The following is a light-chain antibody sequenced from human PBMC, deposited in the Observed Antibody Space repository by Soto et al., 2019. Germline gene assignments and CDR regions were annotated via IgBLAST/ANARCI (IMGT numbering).Light chain of an antibody. J-gene: IGKJ1*01. CDR3: HEYNTWPWT. CDR1: QGLNRN. Sequence: ETVLTQSPATLSVSPGETATLSCTTSQGLNRNLAWYQQKPGQAPRVLIYGASTRAAGTPARFSGSGSGTEFSLTISSLQSEDFAVYYCHEYNTWPWTFGQGTKVEIK. CDR2: GAS. V-gene: IGKV3-15*01.